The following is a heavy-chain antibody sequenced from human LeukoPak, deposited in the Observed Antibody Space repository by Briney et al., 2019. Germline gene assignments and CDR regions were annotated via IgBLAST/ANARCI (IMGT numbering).Heavy chain of an antibody. CDR3: ASVPVRALSYYFDY. CDR2: ISAYNGNT. D-gene: IGHD3-10*02. Sequence: GESLKISCKGSGYSFTSYGISWVRQAPGQGLEWMGWISAYNGNTNYAQKLQGRVTMTTDTSTSTAYMELRSLRSDDTAVYYCASVPVRALSYYFDYWGQGTLVTVSS. J-gene: IGHJ4*02. V-gene: IGHV1-18*01. CDR1: GYSFTSYG.